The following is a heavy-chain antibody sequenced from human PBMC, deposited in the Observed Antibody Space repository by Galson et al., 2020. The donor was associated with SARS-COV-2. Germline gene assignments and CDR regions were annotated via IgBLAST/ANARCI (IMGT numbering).Heavy chain of an antibody. V-gene: IGHV3-11*04. Sequence: NSGGSLRLSCAASGFTFSKSDMNWIRQAPGKGLEWVSYISRHGDTIYYAKSVKGRFTISRDNAKNSLSLQMNSLRAEDTAIYYCAKALDGYNFFALWGRGTLVTVSP. D-gene: IGHD5-12*01. CDR2: ISRHGDTI. CDR1: GFTFSKSD. CDR3: AKALDGYNFFAL. J-gene: IGHJ2*01.